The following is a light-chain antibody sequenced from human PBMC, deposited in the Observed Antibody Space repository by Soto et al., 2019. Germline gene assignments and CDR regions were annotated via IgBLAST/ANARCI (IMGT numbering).Light chain of an antibody. CDR1: QSLRDSY. CDR2: GAS. J-gene: IGKJ4*01. CDR3: QQFGGSAHT. Sequence: ENVLSQSPGTLSLSPGGRATLSCRASQSLRDSYLAWYQQKPGQAPRLLIYGASNRATGIPDRFSGSGSGTDFNLTISRLEPEDFAVYYCQQFGGSAHTFGGGTKVDI. V-gene: IGKV3-20*01.